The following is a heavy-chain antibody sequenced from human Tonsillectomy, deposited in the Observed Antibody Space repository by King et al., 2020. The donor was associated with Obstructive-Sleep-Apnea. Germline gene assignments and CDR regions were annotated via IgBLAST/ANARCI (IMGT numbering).Heavy chain of an antibody. Sequence: VQLQQWGAGLLKPSETLSLTCAVYGGSFSGYYWSWIRQPPGKGLEWIGEINHSGSTNYNPSLKSRVTISVDTSKNQFSLKLGSVTAADTAVYYCARDDYGYGMDVWGQGTTVTVSS. CDR1: GGSFSGYY. V-gene: IGHV4-34*01. J-gene: IGHJ6*02. CDR2: INHSGST. D-gene: IGHD4-17*01. CDR3: ARDDYGYGMDV.